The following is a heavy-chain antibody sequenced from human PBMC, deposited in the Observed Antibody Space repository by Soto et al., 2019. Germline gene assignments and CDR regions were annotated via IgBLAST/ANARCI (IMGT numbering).Heavy chain of an antibody. V-gene: IGHV3-7*05. CDR3: AKDHGSGSYPY. CDR2: INQDGFGK. CDR1: GSTITSHW. D-gene: IGHD1-26*01. Sequence: EVQLVESGGGLVQPGGSLRLSCVISGSTITSHWMTWVRQAPGKGLEWVASINQDGFGKHYLDSVKGRFTIPRDSAKNSLYLQMDSLRAEDTAVYYCAKDHGSGSYPYWGQGTLVTVSS. J-gene: IGHJ4*02.